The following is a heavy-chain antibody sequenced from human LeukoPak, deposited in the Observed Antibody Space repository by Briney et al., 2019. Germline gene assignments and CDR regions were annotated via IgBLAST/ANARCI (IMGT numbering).Heavy chain of an antibody. J-gene: IGHJ3*02. CDR1: GFTFSSYA. CDR3: AKPRGENADMGRYYEDAFDI. Sequence: PGGSLRLSCAASGFTFSSYAMSWVRQAPGKGLEWVSAISGSGGSTYYADSVKGRFTISRDNSKNTLYLQMNSLRAEDTAVYYCAKPRGENADMGRYYEDAFDIWGQGTMVTVSS. V-gene: IGHV3-23*01. D-gene: IGHD2/OR15-2a*01. CDR2: ISGSGGST.